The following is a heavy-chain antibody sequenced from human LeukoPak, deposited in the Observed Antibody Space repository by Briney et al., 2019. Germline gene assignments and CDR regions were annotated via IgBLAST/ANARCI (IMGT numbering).Heavy chain of an antibody. V-gene: IGHV3-74*01. CDR3: ARGRSGSYGFFDY. CDR2: VSTDGSSP. CDR1: GFTFTSYW. Sequence: GGSLRLSCEASGFTFTSYWMHWVRQAPGKGLVWVSRVSTDGSSPYYADSVKGRFTVSRDNAKNTVYLRMNGLSAEDTAVYYCARGRSGSYGFFDYWSLGNLVTVSS. J-gene: IGHJ4*02. D-gene: IGHD3-10*01.